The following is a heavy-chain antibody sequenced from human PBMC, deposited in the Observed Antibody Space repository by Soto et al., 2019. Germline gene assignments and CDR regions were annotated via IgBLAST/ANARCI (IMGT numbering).Heavy chain of an antibody. Sequence: SETLSLTCTVPGGSISRYYWSWIRQPPGKGLEWIGYMYNTGSTVYNPSFKSRVTISVDTSKNQFSLKLNSVTAADTAVYYCARDLWGYCGTDCYPLDVWDQGTTVTVSS. CDR2: MYNTGST. V-gene: IGHV4-59*01. D-gene: IGHD2-21*02. J-gene: IGHJ6*02. CDR3: ARDLWGYCGTDCYPLDV. CDR1: GGSISRYY.